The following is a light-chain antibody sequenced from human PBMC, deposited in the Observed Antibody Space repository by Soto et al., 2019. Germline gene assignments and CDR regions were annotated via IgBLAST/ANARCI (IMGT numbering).Light chain of an antibody. CDR2: GAS. J-gene: IGKJ1*01. Sequence: EIVLTQSPGTLSLSPGERATLSCRASQSFSSSYLAWYQQKPGQAPRLLIYGASSRATGIPDRFSGSGSGTDFPLTISRLEPEDFAVYYCQQYGSSPQTFGQGTKVEFK. V-gene: IGKV3-20*01. CDR1: QSFSSSY. CDR3: QQYGSSPQT.